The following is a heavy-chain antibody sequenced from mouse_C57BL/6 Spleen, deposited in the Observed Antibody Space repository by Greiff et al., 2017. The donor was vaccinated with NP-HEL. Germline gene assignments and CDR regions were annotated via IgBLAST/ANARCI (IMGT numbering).Heavy chain of an antibody. Sequence: EVQRVESGGGLVKPGGSLKLSCAASGFTFSSYTMSWVRQTPEKRLEWVATISGGGGNTYYPDSVKGRFTISRDNAKNTLYLQMSSLRSEDTALYYCAGSPPFYYAMDYWGQGTSVTVSS. CDR3: AGSPPFYYAMDY. V-gene: IGHV5-9*01. CDR1: GFTFSSYT. J-gene: IGHJ4*01. CDR2: ISGGGGNT.